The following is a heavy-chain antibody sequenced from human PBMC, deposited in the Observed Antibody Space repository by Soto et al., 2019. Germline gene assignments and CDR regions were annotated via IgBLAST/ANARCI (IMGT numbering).Heavy chain of an antibody. CDR3: ARQIFYSGWYFDY. CDR2: IYYSGST. Sequence: QVQLQESGPGLVKPSETLSLTCTVSGGSISTYYWSWIRQPPGKGLEWVGYIYYSGSTNYNPSLKSRVTISVDTSKNQFSLKLSSVTAADTAVYYCARQIFYSGWYFDYWGQGTLVTVSS. V-gene: IGHV4-59*08. D-gene: IGHD6-19*01. CDR1: GGSISTYY. J-gene: IGHJ4*02.